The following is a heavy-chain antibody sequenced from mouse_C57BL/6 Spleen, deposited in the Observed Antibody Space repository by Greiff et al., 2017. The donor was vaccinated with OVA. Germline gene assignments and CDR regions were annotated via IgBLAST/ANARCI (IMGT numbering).Heavy chain of an antibody. CDR3: AGWAGYFDV. CDR1: GYAFTNYL. V-gene: IGHV1-54*01. D-gene: IGHD2-2*01. CDR2: INPGSGGT. J-gene: IGHJ1*03. Sequence: QVQLQQSGAELVRPGTSVTVSCKASGYAFTNYLIEWVKQRPGQGLEWIGVINPGSGGTTYNETFKGKATLTAGKSSSTAYMQLSSLTSEDAAVYVCAGWAGYFDVWGTGTTVTVSS.